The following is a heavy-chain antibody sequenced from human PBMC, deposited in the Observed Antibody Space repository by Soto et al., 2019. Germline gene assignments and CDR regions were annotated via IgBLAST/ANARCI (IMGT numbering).Heavy chain of an antibody. CDR1: GYSFTSYW. V-gene: IGHV5-51*01. Sequence: GESLKISCKGSGYSFTSYWIGWVRQMPGKGLEWMGIIYPGDSDTRYSPSFQGQVTISADKSISTAYLQWSSLKASDTAMYYCARQLRAARPTGGMDVWGQGATVTVSS. CDR2: IYPGDSDT. D-gene: IGHD6-6*01. J-gene: IGHJ6*02. CDR3: ARQLRAARPTGGMDV.